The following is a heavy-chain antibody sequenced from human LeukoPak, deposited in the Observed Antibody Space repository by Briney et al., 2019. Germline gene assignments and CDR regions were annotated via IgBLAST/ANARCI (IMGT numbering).Heavy chain of an antibody. D-gene: IGHD3-10*01. CDR1: GGSISSSNW. CDR2: IYHSGST. Sequence: PSGTLSLTCAVSGGSISSSNWWSWVRQPPGKGLEWIAEIYHSGSTNYNPSLKSRVTISVDKSKNQFSLKLSSVTAADTAVYYCASRPFTMVRGVSTFDYWGQGTLVTVSS. J-gene: IGHJ4*02. CDR3: ASRPFTMVRGVSTFDY. V-gene: IGHV4-4*02.